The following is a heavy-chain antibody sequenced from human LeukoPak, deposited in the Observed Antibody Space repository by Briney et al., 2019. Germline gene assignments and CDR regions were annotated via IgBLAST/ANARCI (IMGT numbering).Heavy chain of an antibody. V-gene: IGHV3-30*02. CDR2: IRKDGSNN. D-gene: IGHD2-2*03. CDR3: AKDGWDY. CDR1: GFTFSNYG. J-gene: IGHJ4*02. Sequence: QSGGSLRLSCAASGFTFSNYGVHWVRQAPGKVLDWVAFIRKDGSNNYYADSVKGRFTISRDNSKNTLSLQMNSLRAEDTAVYYCAKDGWDYWGQGTLVTVSS.